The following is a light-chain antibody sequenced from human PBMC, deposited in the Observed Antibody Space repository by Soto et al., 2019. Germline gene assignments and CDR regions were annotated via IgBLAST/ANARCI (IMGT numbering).Light chain of an antibody. J-gene: IGKJ2*01. CDR1: QSISAKH. CDR2: AAS. Sequence: ELVLTQSPGLLSSSPGETAVLSCRASQSISAKHFAWYQLRPVQSPSLIIYAASGRATGVPGRFSGSVSGTEFPLTIRRLQPEDVVVYCGQRFGTSPPYTFGQGTKLEI. CDR3: QRFGTSPPYT. V-gene: IGKV3-20*01.